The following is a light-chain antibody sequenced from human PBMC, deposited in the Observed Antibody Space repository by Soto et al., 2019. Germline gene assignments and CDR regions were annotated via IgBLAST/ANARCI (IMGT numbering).Light chain of an antibody. J-gene: IGKJ5*01. Sequence: DIQLTQSPSFLSASVGDRVTITCRASQGISSYLAWYQQKPGKAPNLLIYAASTLQSGVPSRFSGSGSGTEFTLTVSSLQPEDFATYYCQQFNSYPITFGQGTRLEN. V-gene: IGKV1-9*01. CDR1: QGISSY. CDR2: AAS. CDR3: QQFNSYPIT.